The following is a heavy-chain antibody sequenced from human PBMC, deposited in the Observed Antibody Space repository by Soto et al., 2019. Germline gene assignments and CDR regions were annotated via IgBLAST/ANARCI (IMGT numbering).Heavy chain of an antibody. CDR1: GGSISSSSYY. CDR2: IYYSGST. J-gene: IGHJ4*02. D-gene: IGHD3-9*01. V-gene: IGHV4-39*01. CDR3: ARHPDTYYDILTGYYPNY. Sequence: KSSETLSLTCTVSGGSISSSSYYWGWIRRPPGKGLEWIGSIYYSGSTYYNPSLKSRVTISVDTSKNQFSLKLSSVTAADSAVYYCARHPDTYYDILTGYYPNYWGQGTRVTVSS.